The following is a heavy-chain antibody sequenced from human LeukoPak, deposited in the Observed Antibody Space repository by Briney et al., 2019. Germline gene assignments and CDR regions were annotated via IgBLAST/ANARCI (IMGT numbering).Heavy chain of an antibody. CDR1: GYTFTSYG. CDR2: ISAYNGNT. Sequence: ASVKVSCKASGYTFTSYGISWVRQAPGQGLEWMGWISAYNGNTNYAQKLQGRVTMTTDTSTSTAYMELRSLRSDDTAVYYCARDQGANILHHYYGSGSYFPDAFDIWGQGTMVTVSS. J-gene: IGHJ3*02. CDR3: ARDQGANILHHYYGSGSYFPDAFDI. D-gene: IGHD3-10*01. V-gene: IGHV1-18*01.